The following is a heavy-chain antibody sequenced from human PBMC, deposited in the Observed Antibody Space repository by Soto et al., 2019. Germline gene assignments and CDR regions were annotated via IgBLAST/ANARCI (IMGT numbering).Heavy chain of an antibody. J-gene: IGHJ6*02. D-gene: IGHD4-17*01. CDR2: INHSGST. CDR3: ARDYGDTATRYYGMDV. Sequence: SETLSLTCAVYGGSFSGYYWSWIRQPPGKGLEWIGEINHSGSTNCNPSLKRRVTISVDTSKNQFSLKLSSVTAADTAVYYCARDYGDTATRYYGMDVWRQVPTGTVSS. CDR1: GGSFSGYY. V-gene: IGHV4-34*01.